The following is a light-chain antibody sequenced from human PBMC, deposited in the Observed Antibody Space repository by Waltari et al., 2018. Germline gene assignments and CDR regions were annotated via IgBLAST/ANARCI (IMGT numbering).Light chain of an antibody. Sequence: DIQMTQSPPSVSASVGARVPITCRASQGITSWLSWYQQKPGKAPKLLIYATSNLQSGVPSRFSGSGSGTEFTLTISSLQPEDVATYYCQEANSFPLTFGGGTKVEI. V-gene: IGKV1-12*01. CDR2: ATS. CDR1: QGITSW. J-gene: IGKJ4*01. CDR3: QEANSFPLT.